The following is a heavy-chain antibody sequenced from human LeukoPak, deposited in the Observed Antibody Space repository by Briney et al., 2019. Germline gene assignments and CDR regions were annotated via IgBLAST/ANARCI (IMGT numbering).Heavy chain of an antibody. V-gene: IGHV3-20*04. Sequence: GGSLRLSCAASGFTFDDYGMSWVRRAPGKGLEWASGINWDGGSTGYADSVKGRFTISRDNAKNSLYLQMNSLRAEDTALYYCARDSSSSWYLNWFDPWGQGTLVTVSS. D-gene: IGHD6-13*01. CDR1: GFTFDDYG. CDR3: ARDSSSSWYLNWFDP. CDR2: INWDGGST. J-gene: IGHJ5*02.